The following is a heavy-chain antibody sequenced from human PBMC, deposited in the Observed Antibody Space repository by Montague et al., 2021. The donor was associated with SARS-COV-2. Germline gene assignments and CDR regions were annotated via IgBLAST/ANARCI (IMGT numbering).Heavy chain of an antibody. CDR1: GYIFSDYY. D-gene: IGHD2-21*02. J-gene: IGHJ4*02. CDR3: ARGVTNDD. Sequence: SVKVSCKASGYIFSDYYVHWLRQAPGQGLEWMGWTNPHSGGTNYAQKFQGRVTLTRDTPITTAYVDLSGLTSDDTAVYYCARGVTNDDWGQGTLVAVSS. CDR2: TNPHSGGT. V-gene: IGHV1-2*02.